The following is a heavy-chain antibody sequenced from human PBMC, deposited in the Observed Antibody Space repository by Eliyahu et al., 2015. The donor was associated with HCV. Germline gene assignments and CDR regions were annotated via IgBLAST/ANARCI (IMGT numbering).Heavy chain of an antibody. CDR3: ARGADGDYVKLGHAEYFQH. D-gene: IGHD4-17*01. Sequence: QVQLQESGPGLVKPSQTLSLTCTFSGGSISSGGYYWSWIRQHPGKGLEWIGYIYYSGSTYYNPSLKSRVTISVDTSKNQFSLKLSSVTAADTAVYYCARGADGDYVKLGHAEYFQHWGQGTLVTVSS. CDR1: GGSISSGGYY. V-gene: IGHV4-31*03. CDR2: IYYSGST. J-gene: IGHJ1*01.